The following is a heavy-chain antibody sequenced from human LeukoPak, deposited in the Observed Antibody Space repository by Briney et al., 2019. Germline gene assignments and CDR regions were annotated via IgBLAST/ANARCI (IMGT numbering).Heavy chain of an antibody. D-gene: IGHD6-19*01. CDR3: AKDRTGLSSGWSGYYYYMDV. CDR1: GDSISSENSY. V-gene: IGHV4-61*02. CDR2: ISTVGST. Sequence: SQTLSLTCTVSGDSISSENSYWRWIQQPAGKGLQWIGRISTVGSTNSNPSLKSRVTISIDTSKNQFFLRLSSVTAADTAVYYCAKDRTGLSSGWSGYYYYMDVWGKGTTVTVSS. J-gene: IGHJ6*03.